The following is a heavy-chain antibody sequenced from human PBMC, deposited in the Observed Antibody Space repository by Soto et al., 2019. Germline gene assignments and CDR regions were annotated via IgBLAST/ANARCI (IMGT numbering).Heavy chain of an antibody. CDR1: GYTFTGYY. CDR3: ARNVPMVRGDPYSMDV. J-gene: IGHJ6*02. D-gene: IGHD3-10*01. Sequence: QVQLVQSGAEVKKPGASVKVSCKASGYTFTGYYMYWVRQAPGQGLEWMGWINPNSGRTNYAQKFQGWVTMTRDTSVSTAYMELSRLRSDDTAVYYCARNVPMVRGDPYSMDVWGQRTTVTVSS. CDR2: INPNSGRT. V-gene: IGHV1-2*04.